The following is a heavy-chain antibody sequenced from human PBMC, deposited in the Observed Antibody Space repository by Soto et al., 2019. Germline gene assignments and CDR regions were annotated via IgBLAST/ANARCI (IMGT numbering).Heavy chain of an antibody. J-gene: IGHJ3*02. D-gene: IGHD2-15*01. CDR1: GFTFSSYA. Sequence: GGSLRLSCAASGFTFSSYAMHWVRQAPGKGLEWVAVISYDGSNKYYADSVKGRFTISRDNSKNTLYLQMNSLRAEDTAVYYCARDRLYCSGGSCYSGNDAFDIWGQGTMVTVSS. V-gene: IGHV3-30-3*01. CDR2: ISYDGSNK. CDR3: ARDRLYCSGGSCYSGNDAFDI.